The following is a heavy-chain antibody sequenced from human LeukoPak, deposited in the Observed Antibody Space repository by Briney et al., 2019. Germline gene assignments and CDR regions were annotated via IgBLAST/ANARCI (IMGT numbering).Heavy chain of an antibody. CDR2: ISAYNGNT. V-gene: IGHV1-18*01. J-gene: IGHJ4*02. CDR1: GYTFSSYG. CDR3: ARDRAVAALYFDY. Sequence: ASVKVSCKASGYTFSSYGISWVRQAPGQGLEWMGWISAYNGNTNYAQRLQGRVTMTTDTSTSTAYMELRSLRSDDTAVYYCARDRAVAALYFDYWAREPWSPSPQ. D-gene: IGHD6-19*01.